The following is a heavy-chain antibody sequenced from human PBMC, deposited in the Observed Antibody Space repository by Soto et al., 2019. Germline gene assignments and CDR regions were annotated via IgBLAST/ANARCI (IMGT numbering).Heavy chain of an antibody. CDR2: ISSNGGST. D-gene: IGHD5-18*01. J-gene: IGHJ4*02. CDR1: GFTFSSYA. CDR3: VKGGGSYSYGSGSSRRTVYLEY. V-gene: IGHV3-64D*06. Sequence: GRSLRLSCSASGFTFSSYAMHWVRQAPGKGLEYVSAISSNGGSTYYADSVKGRFTISRDNSKNTLYLQMSSLRAEDTAVYYCVKGGGSYSYGSGSSRRTVYLEYWGQRTLVTFSS.